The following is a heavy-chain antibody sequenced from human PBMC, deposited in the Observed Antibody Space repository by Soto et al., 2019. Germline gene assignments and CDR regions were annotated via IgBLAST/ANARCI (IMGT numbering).Heavy chain of an antibody. D-gene: IGHD6-19*01. J-gene: IGHJ5*02. CDR2: TYYRSKWYN. Sequence: SQTLSLTCAISGDSVSSNSAAWNWIRQSPSRGLEWLGRTYYRSKWYNDYAVSVKSRITINPDTSKNQFSLQLNSVTPEDTAVYYCARERPAPYGTVAALNWFDPWGQGTLVTVSS. CDR1: GDSVSSNSAA. CDR3: ARERPAPYGTVAALNWFDP. V-gene: IGHV6-1*01.